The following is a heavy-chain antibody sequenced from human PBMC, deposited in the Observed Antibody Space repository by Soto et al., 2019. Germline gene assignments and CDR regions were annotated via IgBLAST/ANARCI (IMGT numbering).Heavy chain of an antibody. V-gene: IGHV4-4*02. D-gene: IGHD2-2*01. CDR1: GGFISSSNG. CDR2: VYHSGIT. J-gene: IGHJ5*01. CDR3: VRLVGNSWLDS. Sequence: PSETLSLTCAVSGGFISSSNGWSWVRQPPGKGLEWIGEVYHSGITNYNPSLKSRITINPDPSNNQLSLQLNSVTPDDTAVYYCVRLVGNSWLDSWGPGTLVTVSS.